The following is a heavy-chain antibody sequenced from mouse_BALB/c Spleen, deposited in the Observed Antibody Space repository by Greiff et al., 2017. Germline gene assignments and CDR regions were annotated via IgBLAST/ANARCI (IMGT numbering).Heavy chain of an antibody. CDR1: GYTFTDYN. D-gene: IGHD2-14*01. Sequence: VQLQQFGAELVKPGASVKISCKASGYTFTDYNMDWVKQSPGKSLEWIGDINPNTNSTSYNQKFKGKATLTVDNSSSTAYMEIRSLTSEDTAVYYCARPRYNEYYIDYWGQGTTLTVSS. V-gene: IGHV1-18*01. CDR2: INPNTNST. J-gene: IGHJ2*01. CDR3: ARPRYNEYYIDY.